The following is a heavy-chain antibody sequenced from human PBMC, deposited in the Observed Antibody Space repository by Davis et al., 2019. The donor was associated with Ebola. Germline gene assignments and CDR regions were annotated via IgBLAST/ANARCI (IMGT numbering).Heavy chain of an antibody. CDR1: GFTFSTAW. D-gene: IGHD5-12*01. J-gene: IGHJ4*02. CDR2: INSDGSSS. CDR3: TRVTGYDKPIEY. V-gene: IGHV3-74*03. Sequence: HTGGSLRLSCVAPGFTFSTAWMSWVRQAPGKGLMWVSRINSDGSSSTREYADSVKGRFTISRDNDKNTLYLQMNSLRAEDTGIYYCTRVTGYDKPIEYWGQGTLVTVSS.